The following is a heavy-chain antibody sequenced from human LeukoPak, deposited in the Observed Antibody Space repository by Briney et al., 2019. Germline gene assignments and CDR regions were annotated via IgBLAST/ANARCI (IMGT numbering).Heavy chain of an antibody. D-gene: IGHD3-22*01. CDR1: GGSISSSNW. J-gene: IGHJ4*02. CDR3: ARVDYYDSSGDNSFDY. V-gene: IGHV4-4*02. Sequence: SETLSLTCAVSGGSISSSNWWSWVRQPPGKGLEWIGEIYHSGSTNYNPSLKSRVTISVDKSKNQFSLKLSSVTAADTAVYYCARVDYYDSSGDNSFDYWGQGTLVTVSS. CDR2: IYHSGST.